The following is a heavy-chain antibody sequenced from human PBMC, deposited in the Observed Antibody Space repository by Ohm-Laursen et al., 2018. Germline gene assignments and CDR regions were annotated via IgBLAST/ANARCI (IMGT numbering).Heavy chain of an antibody. D-gene: IGHD3-9*01. Sequence: GASVKVSCKASGYTFTGYYMHWVRQAPGQGLEWMGWINPNSGGTNYAQKFQGRVTVTRDTSTNTAYMELSRVRFDDTAVYYCARDPGPEGDYDILTGRYYYYGMDVWGQGTTVTVSS. CDR2: INPNSGGT. CDR3: ARDPGPEGDYDILTGRYYYYGMDV. CDR1: GYTFTGYY. J-gene: IGHJ6*02. V-gene: IGHV1-2*02.